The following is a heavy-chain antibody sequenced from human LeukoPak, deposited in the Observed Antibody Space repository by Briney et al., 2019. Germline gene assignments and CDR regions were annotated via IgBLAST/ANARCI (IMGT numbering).Heavy chain of an antibody. CDR2: IGTGGDT. V-gene: IGHV3-13*01. CDR3: AREVADSSSWDWSFDL. J-gene: IGHJ2*01. CDR1: GFSFSISA. Sequence: PGGSLRLSCAASGFSFSISAFHWVRQAPGKGLEWVSAIGTGGDTYYGASVKDRFTISSENARNSLYLQMNNLRPGDSAVYYCAREVADSSSWDWSFDLWGRGTLVTVSS. D-gene: IGHD6-6*01.